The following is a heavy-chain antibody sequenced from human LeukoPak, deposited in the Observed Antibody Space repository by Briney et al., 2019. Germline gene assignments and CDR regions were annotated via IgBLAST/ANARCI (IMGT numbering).Heavy chain of an antibody. CDR2: ISAYNGNT. J-gene: IGHJ6*02. Sequence: GASVKVSCKASGGTFSSYGISWVRQAPGQGLEWMGWISAYNGNTNYAQKLQGRVTMTTDTSTSTAYMELRSLRSDDTAVYYCAREDYYYYYGMDVWGQGTTVTVSS. CDR3: AREDYYYYYGMDV. CDR1: GGTFSSYG. V-gene: IGHV1-18*01.